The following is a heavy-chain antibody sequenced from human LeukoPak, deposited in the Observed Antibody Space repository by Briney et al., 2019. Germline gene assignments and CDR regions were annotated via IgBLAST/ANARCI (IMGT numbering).Heavy chain of an antibody. CDR1: GFPFDDYG. D-gene: IGHD4/OR15-4a*01. J-gene: IGHJ5*02. V-gene: IGHV3-20*04. Sequence: PGGSLRLSCVVSGFPFDDYGMSWVRQAPGQGLEWVSGINWNGGTTSYADSVKGRFSISRDHAENSLYLQMHSLRDEDTALYFCVRDLGVYGAPDRWGQGTLVIVSS. CDR3: VRDLGVYGAPDR. CDR2: INWNGGTT.